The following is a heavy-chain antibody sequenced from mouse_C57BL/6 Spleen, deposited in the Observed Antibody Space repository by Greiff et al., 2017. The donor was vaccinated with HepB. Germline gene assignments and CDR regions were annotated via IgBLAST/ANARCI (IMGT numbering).Heavy chain of an antibody. CDR3: ARGTTVGGDY. Sequence: VQLQQSGPELVKPGASVKISCKASGYTFTDYYMNWVKQSHGKSLEWIGDINPNNGGTSYNQKFKGKATLTVDKSSSTAYMELRSLTSEDSAVYYCARGTTVGGDYWGQGTTLTVSS. V-gene: IGHV1-26*01. D-gene: IGHD1-1*01. J-gene: IGHJ2*01. CDR1: GYTFTDYY. CDR2: INPNNGGT.